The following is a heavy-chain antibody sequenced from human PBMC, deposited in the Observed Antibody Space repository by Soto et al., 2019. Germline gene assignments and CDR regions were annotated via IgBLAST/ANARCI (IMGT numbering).Heavy chain of an antibody. J-gene: IGHJ4*02. CDR2: ISSTGRVT. CDR1: GFKFSSSE. Sequence: PGGSLRLSCAASGFKFSSSEINWVRQAPGKGLEWVSYISSTGRVTHYADSVEGRFTISRDNAKNSVYLQMNSLRAEDTAIYYCASRDSSGYQPLPAGTFAYWGQGTLVTVSS. V-gene: IGHV3-48*03. CDR3: ASRDSSGYQPLPAGTFAY. D-gene: IGHD3-22*01.